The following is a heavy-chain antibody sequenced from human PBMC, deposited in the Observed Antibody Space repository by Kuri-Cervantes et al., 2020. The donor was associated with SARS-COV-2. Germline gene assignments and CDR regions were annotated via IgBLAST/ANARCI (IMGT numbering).Heavy chain of an antibody. J-gene: IGHJ4*02. CDR3: ARGTAALDY. D-gene: IGHD2-2*01. V-gene: IGHV3-64*01. Sequence: GESLKISCAASGFTFSPHGMHWVRQAPGKGLEYVSAISSNGGSTYYANSVKGRFIISRDNSKNTLYLQMGSLRAEDMAVYYYARGTAALDYWGQGTLVTGYS. CDR2: ISSNGGST. CDR1: GFTFSPHG.